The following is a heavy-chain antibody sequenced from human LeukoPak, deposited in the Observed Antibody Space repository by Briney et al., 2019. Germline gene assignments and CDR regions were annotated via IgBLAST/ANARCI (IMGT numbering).Heavy chain of an antibody. V-gene: IGHV3-48*03. CDR1: GFTFSSYE. Sequence: SGGSLRLSCAASGFTFSSYEMNWVRQAPGKGLEWVSYISSSGSTIYYADSVKGRFTISRDNAKNSLYLQMNSLRAEDTAVYYCATSGSYFPFGYWGQRTLVTVSS. CDR3: ATSGSYFPFGY. J-gene: IGHJ4*02. D-gene: IGHD1-26*01. CDR2: ISSSGSTI.